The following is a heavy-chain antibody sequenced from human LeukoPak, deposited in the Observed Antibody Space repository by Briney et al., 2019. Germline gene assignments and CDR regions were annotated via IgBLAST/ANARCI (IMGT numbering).Heavy chain of an antibody. CDR3: ARDPGDTEIIDAFDI. CDR1: GFTFSSYG. V-gene: IGHV3-23*01. CDR2: ISGSGGST. J-gene: IGHJ3*02. D-gene: IGHD5-18*01. Sequence: PGGSLRLSCAASGFTFSSYGMSWVRQAPGKGLEWVSAISGSGGSTYYADSVKGWFTISRDNSKNTLYLQMNSLRAEDTAVYYCARDPGDTEIIDAFDIWGQGTMVTVSS.